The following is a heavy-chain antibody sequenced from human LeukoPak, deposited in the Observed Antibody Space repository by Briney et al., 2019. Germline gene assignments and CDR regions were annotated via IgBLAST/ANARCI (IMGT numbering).Heavy chain of an antibody. Sequence: ASVKVSCKASGYTFTSYGISWVRQAPGQGLEWMGWISAYNGNTNYAQKLQGRVTMTTDTSTSTAYMELRSLRSDDTAVYYCAGVFFTFGGVIVIPGIDYWGQGTLVTVSS. CDR1: GYTFTSYG. CDR3: AGVFFTFGGVIVIPGIDY. J-gene: IGHJ4*02. V-gene: IGHV1-18*01. D-gene: IGHD3-16*02. CDR2: ISAYNGNT.